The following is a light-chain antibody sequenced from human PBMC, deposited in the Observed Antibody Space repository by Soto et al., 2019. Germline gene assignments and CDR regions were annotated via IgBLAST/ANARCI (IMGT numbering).Light chain of an antibody. CDR3: QQRSNWPPIT. V-gene: IGKV3-11*01. CDR1: QSVSSN. J-gene: IGKJ5*01. CDR2: GAS. Sequence: IMLSHSPATLSVSKGEIATLSCSASQSVSSNLAWYQQKPGQAPRLLIYGASSRATGIPDRFSGSGSGTDFTLTISSLEPEDFAVYYCQQRSNWPPITFGQGTLLEVK.